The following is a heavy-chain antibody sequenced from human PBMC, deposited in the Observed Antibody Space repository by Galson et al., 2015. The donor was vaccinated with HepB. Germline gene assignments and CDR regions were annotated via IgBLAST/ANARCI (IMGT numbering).Heavy chain of an antibody. CDR3: ARGSPYDSSGRLLGPDY. J-gene: IGHJ4*02. CDR1: GFTFSSYA. CDR2: ISYDGSNK. D-gene: IGHD3-22*01. V-gene: IGHV3-30-3*01. Sequence: SLRLSCAASGFTFSSYAMHWVRQAPGKGLEWVAVISYDGSNKYYADSVKGRFTISRDNSKNTLYLQMNSLRAEDTAVYYCARGSPYDSSGRLLGPDYWGQGTLVIVSS.